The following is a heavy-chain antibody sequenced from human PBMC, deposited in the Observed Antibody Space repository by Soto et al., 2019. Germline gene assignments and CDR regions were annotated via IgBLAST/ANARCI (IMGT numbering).Heavy chain of an antibody. CDR1: GFTFSNFD. CDR3: ARDLGGWPDY. V-gene: IGHV3-13*01. Sequence: PGGSLRLSCAASGFTFSNFDFHWVRQATGKGLEWVSGIGTAGDTYYAGSVKGRFTISRENAKDSLYLQMNSLRAGDTAVYYCARDLGGWPDYWGQGTLVTVSS. D-gene: IGHD2-15*01. CDR2: IGTAGDT. J-gene: IGHJ4*02.